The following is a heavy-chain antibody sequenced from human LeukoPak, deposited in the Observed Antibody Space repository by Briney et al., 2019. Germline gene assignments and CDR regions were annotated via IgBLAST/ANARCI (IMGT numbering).Heavy chain of an antibody. V-gene: IGHV1-18*01. CDR2: ISARTGKT. CDR1: GYTFSNYG. D-gene: IGHD5-18*01. Sequence: ASVKVSCKASGYTFSNYGISWVRQAPGQGLEWVGWISARTGKTNYAQKVQGRVTMTTDTSTSTAYMDLWSLRPDDTAVYYCAREKYTYGRAFYFEFWGQGTLVSVSS. CDR3: AREKYTYGRAFYFEF. J-gene: IGHJ4*02.